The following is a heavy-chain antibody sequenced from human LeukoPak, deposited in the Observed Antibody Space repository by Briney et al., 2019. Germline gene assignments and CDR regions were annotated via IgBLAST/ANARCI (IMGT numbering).Heavy chain of an antibody. V-gene: IGHV3-48*03. CDR2: ISSSGSTI. D-gene: IGHD2-2*01. CDR3: AKDDIVVVPAAPDIDAFDT. J-gene: IGHJ3*02. Sequence: PGGSLRLSCAASGFTFSSYEMNWVRQAPGKGLEWVSYISSSGSTIYYADSVKGRFTISRDNAKNSLYLQMNSLRAEDTAVYYCAKDDIVVVPAAPDIDAFDTWGQGTMVTVSS. CDR1: GFTFSSYE.